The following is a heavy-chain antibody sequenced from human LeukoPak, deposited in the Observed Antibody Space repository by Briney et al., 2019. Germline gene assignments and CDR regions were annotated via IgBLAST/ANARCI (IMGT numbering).Heavy chain of an antibody. V-gene: IGHV3-30-3*01. CDR2: ISYDGSNK. J-gene: IGHJ4*02. CDR3: ARDPNAVVVPAGDFDY. CDR1: GFTFSSYA. D-gene: IGHD2-2*01. Sequence: PGRSLRLSCAASGFTFSSYAMHWVRQAPGKGLEWVAVISYDGSNKYYADPVKGRFTISRDNSKNTLYLQMNSLRAEDTAVYYCARDPNAVVVPAGDFDYWGQGTLVTVSS.